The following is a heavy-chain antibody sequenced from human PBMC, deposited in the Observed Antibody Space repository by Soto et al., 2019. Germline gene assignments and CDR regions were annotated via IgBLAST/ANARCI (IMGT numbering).Heavy chain of an antibody. CDR2: INHSGST. V-gene: IGHV4-34*01. CDR1: GGSFSGYY. J-gene: IGHJ4*02. D-gene: IGHD3-3*01. Sequence: SETLSLTCAVYGGSFSGYYWSWIRQPPGKGLEWIGEINHSGSTNYNPSLKSRVTISVDTSKNQFTLKLSSVTAADTSVDYCASRARLGVVMMDYWGQGTLVTVSS. CDR3: ASRARLGVVMMDY.